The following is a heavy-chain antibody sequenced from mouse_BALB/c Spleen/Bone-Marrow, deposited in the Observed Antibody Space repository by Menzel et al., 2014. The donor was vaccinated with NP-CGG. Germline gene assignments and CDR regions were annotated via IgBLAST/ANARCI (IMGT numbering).Heavy chain of an antibody. CDR3: ARIYYGNYY. CDR2: INPGSGGT. D-gene: IGHD2-1*01. CDR1: GYAFANYL. Sequence: VQLVESGAELVRPGTSVKVSCKASGYAFANYLIEWVKQRPGQGLGWIGVINPGSGGTNYNEKFKGKATLTADKSSSTAYMQLSSLTSDDSAVYFCARIYYGNYYWGQGTTLTVSS. J-gene: IGHJ2*01. V-gene: IGHV1-54*01.